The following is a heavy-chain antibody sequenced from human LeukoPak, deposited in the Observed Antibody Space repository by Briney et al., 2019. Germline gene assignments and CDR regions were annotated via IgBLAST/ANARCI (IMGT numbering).Heavy chain of an antibody. D-gene: IGHD6-19*01. CDR1: GFTFRNAG. CDR2: IWYDGSQK. V-gene: IGHV3-33*06. J-gene: IGHJ4*02. Sequence: GGSLSLSCAVSGFTFRNAGMHWVRQAPGKGLEWVAVIWYDGSQKYYADSVKGRFTISRDNSKNMLYLHMNSLRTEDTAVYYCAKDIRQQWLANYFDYWGQGTLVTVSS. CDR3: AKDIRQQWLANYFDY.